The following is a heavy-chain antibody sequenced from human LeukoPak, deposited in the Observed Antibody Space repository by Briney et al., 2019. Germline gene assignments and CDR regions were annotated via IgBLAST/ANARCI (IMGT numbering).Heavy chain of an antibody. J-gene: IGHJ5*02. CDR2: IIPIFGTA. CDR3: ARVGCSSTSCYPENWFDP. V-gene: IGHV1-69*05. CDR1: GGTFSSYA. D-gene: IGHD2-2*01. Sequence: SVKVSCKASGGTFSSYAISWVRQAPGQRLEWMGGIIPIFGTANYAQKFQGRVTITTDESTSTAYMELSSLRSEDTAVYYCARVGCSSTSCYPENWFDPWGQGTLVTVSS.